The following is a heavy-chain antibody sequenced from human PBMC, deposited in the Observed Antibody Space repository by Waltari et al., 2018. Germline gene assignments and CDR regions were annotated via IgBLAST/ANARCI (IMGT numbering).Heavy chain of an antibody. D-gene: IGHD3-3*01. CDR1: GFTFSSYA. J-gene: IGHJ6*03. Sequence: EVQLLESGGGLVQPGGSLRLSCAASGFTFSSYAMSWVRQAPGKGLEWVSVIYSGGSTYYADSVKGRFTISRENSKNTLYLQMNSLRAEDTAVYYCAKDRPFPNDDFWSENYYYYMDVWGKGTTVTVSS. CDR2: IYSGGST. CDR3: AKDRPFPNDDFWSENYYYYMDV. V-gene: IGHV3-23*03.